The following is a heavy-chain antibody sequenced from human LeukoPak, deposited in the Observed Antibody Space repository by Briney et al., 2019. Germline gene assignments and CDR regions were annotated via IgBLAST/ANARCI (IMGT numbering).Heavy chain of an antibody. J-gene: IGHJ5*02. Sequence: ASVKVSCKASGYTFTGYYMHWVRQAPGQGLEWMGWVNPKSGATNYAQRFQGRVTMTWQTSISTGNMELSSLRSDDTAVYYCARAYGYGWFDPWGQGTLVTVSS. V-gene: IGHV1-2*02. D-gene: IGHD2-2*03. CDR1: GYTFTGYY. CDR3: ARAYGYGWFDP. CDR2: VNPKSGAT.